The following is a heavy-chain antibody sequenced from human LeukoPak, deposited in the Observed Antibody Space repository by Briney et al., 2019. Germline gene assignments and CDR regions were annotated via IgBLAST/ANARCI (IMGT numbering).Heavy chain of an antibody. Sequence: SGTLSLTCTVSGGSISSYYWSWIRQPPGKGLEWIGYIYYSGSTNYNPSLKSRVTISVDTSKNQFSLKLSSVTAADTAVYYCARAESSGWYWFDPWGQGTLVTVSS. CDR2: IYYSGST. D-gene: IGHD6-19*01. CDR1: GGSISSYY. CDR3: ARAESSGWYWFDP. J-gene: IGHJ5*02. V-gene: IGHV4-59*01.